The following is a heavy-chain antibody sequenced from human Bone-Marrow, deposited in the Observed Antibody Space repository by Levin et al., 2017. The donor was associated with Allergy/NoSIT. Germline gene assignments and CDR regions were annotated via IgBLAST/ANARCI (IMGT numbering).Heavy chain of an antibody. V-gene: IGHV1-46*03. Sequence: GASVKVSCKTSGYVFATHYMHCVRQAPRQGLEWMGLIDPSGGATTYAQNFQGRVTVTRDASTATVYLELTNLTSEDTGIYYCTRDNRMPVGGTGWFDPWGQGTLVTVFS. J-gene: IGHJ5*02. CDR2: IDPSGGAT. CDR1: GYVFATHY. D-gene: IGHD4-23*01. CDR3: TRDNRMPVGGTGWFDP.